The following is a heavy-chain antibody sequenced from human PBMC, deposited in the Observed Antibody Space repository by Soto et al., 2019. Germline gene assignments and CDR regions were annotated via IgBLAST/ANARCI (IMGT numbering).Heavy chain of an antibody. V-gene: IGHV3-23*01. D-gene: IGHD1-26*01. CDR3: AKDRAYSIVGTNTAALDY. Sequence: PGGSLKLSCAAPGFIFSSYVMSWVRQAPGKGLEWVSAISGSGDGTFYAGSVMGRFTISRDNNKKTLYLQMNSLRAEDTAAYYCAKDRAYSIVGTNTAALDYWGQGTLVTVSS. CDR2: ISGSGDGT. J-gene: IGHJ4*02. CDR1: GFIFSSYV.